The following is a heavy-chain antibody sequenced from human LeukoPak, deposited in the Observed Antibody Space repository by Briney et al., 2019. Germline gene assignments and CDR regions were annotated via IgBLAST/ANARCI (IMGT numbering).Heavy chain of an antibody. CDR3: AGGGGEDIVVVPAAPFDY. CDR1: GGSISSSSYY. J-gene: IGHJ4*02. V-gene: IGHV4-39*01. D-gene: IGHD2-2*01. CDR2: IYYSGST. Sequence: SETLSLTCTVSGGSISSSSYYWGWIRQPPGKGLEWIGSIYYSGSTYYNPSLKSRVTISVDTSKNQFSLKLSSVTAADTAVYYGAGGGGEDIVVVPAAPFDYWGQGTPVTVSS.